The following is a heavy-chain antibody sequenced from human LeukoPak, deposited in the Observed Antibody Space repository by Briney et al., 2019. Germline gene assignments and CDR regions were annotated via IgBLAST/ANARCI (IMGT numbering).Heavy chain of an antibody. CDR1: GFTFSSNY. J-gene: IGHJ4*02. Sequence: PGGSLRLSCAASGFTFSSNYMSWVRQAPGKGLEWGSVIYIGGSTYYADSVKGGFTISRDISKNTLYLQMNSLRAEDTAMYYCARLGFVVPAVIFDYWGQGTLVTVSS. CDR2: IYIGGST. D-gene: IGHD2-2*02. CDR3: ARLGFVVPAVIFDY. V-gene: IGHV3-53*01.